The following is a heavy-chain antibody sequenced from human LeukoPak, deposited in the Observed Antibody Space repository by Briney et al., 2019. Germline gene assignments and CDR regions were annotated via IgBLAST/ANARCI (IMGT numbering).Heavy chain of an antibody. CDR1: GFTFSTYG. V-gene: IGHV3-30*02. CDR2: IRYDGSSK. D-gene: IGHD3-3*01. Sequence: GGPLRLSCAASGFTFSTYGMHWVRQTPGKGLEWVAFIRYDGSSKSYADSVKGRFTISRDNSKNVLYLQMNSLRADDTAVYYCAKVGSAYDFWSGFDYWGQGTLVTVSS. CDR3: AKVGSAYDFWSGFDY. J-gene: IGHJ4*02.